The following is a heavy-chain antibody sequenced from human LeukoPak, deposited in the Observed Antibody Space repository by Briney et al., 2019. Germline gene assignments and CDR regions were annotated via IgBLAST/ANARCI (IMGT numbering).Heavy chain of an antibody. CDR3: ARERYTAMVYYYYGMDV. CDR1: GYTFTSYA. D-gene: IGHD5-18*01. CDR2: INAGNGNT. V-gene: IGHV1-3*01. Sequence: GASVKVSCKASGYTFTSYAMHWVRQAPGQRLEWMGWINAGNGNTKYSQKFQGRVTITRDTSASTAYMELSSLRSEDTAVYYCARERYTAMVYYYYGMDVWGQGTTVTVS. J-gene: IGHJ6*02.